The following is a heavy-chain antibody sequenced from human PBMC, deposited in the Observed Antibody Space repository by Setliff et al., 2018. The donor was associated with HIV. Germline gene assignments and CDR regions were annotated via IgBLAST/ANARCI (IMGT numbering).Heavy chain of an antibody. D-gene: IGHD4-17*01. CDR2: LIPIFGTP. CDR3: ARRGGYGDYPLYFDY. V-gene: IGHV1-69*13. CDR1: GGTFSSYA. J-gene: IGHJ4*02. Sequence: SVKVSCKASGGTFSSYAVSWVRQAPGQGLEWMGGLIPIFGTPNYAQKFQGRITIAAVEATSTAYMELSSLRFDDTAVYYCARRGGYGDYPLYFDYWGQGTLVTVS.